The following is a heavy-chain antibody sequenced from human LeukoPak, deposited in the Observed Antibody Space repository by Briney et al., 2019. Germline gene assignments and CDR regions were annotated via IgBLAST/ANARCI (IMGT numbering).Heavy chain of an antibody. CDR3: ARGDHGDYEGMFDP. CDR2: TYHSVNT. V-gene: IGHV4-38-2*02. Sequence: SETLSLTCSVSGYSISSGHYWGWIRQPPGKGLEWIVTTYHSVNTYYNPSLKSRVTISIDTSKNQLSLKMTSVTAADTAIYYCARGDHGDYEGMFDPWGQGTLVTVSS. J-gene: IGHJ5*02. CDR1: GYSISSGHY. D-gene: IGHD4-17*01.